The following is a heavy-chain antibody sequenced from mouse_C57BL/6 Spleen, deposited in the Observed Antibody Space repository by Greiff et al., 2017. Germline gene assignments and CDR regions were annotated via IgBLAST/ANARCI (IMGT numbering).Heavy chain of an antibody. Sequence: VQLVESGAELVKPGASVKMSCKASGYTFTSYWITWVKQRPGQGLEWIGDLYPGSGSTNYNEKFKSKATLTVDTSSSTAYMQLSSLTSEDSAVYYCARKDYSNSAWLAYWGQGTLVTVSA. CDR3: ARKDYSNSAWLAY. J-gene: IGHJ3*01. V-gene: IGHV1-55*01. CDR2: LYPGSGST. CDR1: GYTFTSYW. D-gene: IGHD2-5*01.